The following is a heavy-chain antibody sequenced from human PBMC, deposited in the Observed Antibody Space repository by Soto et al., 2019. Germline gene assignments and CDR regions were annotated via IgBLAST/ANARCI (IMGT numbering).Heavy chain of an antibody. J-gene: IGHJ4*02. V-gene: IGHV3-23*01. Sequence: PGGSLRLSCAASGFKFSNYAMSWVRQAPGKGLEWVSLISATGGGTYYADSVKGRFTISRDNSHNTLYLQVHSLTAEDTAVYYCANDRRAGGNSAFYFDFWGQGAQVTVPQ. CDR3: ANDRRAGGNSAFYFDF. CDR1: GFKFSNYA. CDR2: ISATGGGT. D-gene: IGHD3-16*01.